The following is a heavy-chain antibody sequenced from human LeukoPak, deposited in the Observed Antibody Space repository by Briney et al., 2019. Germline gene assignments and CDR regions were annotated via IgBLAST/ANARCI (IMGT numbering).Heavy chain of an antibody. CDR1: GFTVSSNY. V-gene: IGHV3-30-3*01. D-gene: IGHD1-26*01. Sequence: PGGSLRLSCAASGFTVSSNYMSWVRQAPGKGLEWVAVISYDGSNKYYADSVKGRFTISRDNSKNTLYLQMNSLRAEDTAVYYCARGRSGSYFGDYWGQGTLVTVSS. CDR2: ISYDGSNK. CDR3: ARGRSGSYFGDY. J-gene: IGHJ4*02.